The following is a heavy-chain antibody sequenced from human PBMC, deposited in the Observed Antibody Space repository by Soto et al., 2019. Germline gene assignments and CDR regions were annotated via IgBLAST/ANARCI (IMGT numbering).Heavy chain of an antibody. V-gene: IGHV4-61*05. J-gene: IGHJ6*02. Sequence: SETLSLTCTVSGGSISSSSYYWSWIRQPPGKGLEWIGYIYYSGSTNYNPSLKSRVTISVDTSKNQFSLKLSSVTAADTAVYYCVRHFTFCSAGSCYSDFPYYGMDVWGQGTTVTVSS. D-gene: IGHD2-15*01. CDR3: VRHFTFCSAGSCYSDFPYYGMDV. CDR2: IYYSGST. CDR1: GGSISSSSYY.